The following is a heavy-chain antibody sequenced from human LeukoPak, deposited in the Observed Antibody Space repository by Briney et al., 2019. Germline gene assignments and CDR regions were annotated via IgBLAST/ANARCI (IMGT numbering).Heavy chain of an antibody. CDR1: GYTFTRYA. D-gene: IGHD3-16*01. Sequence: ASVKVSCKASGYTFTRYAIRWVRPAPAQGLEWMGWISTYTDNTNYAQKVQGRVTMTTDTSTSTAYMELRSLRSDDTAVYYCARVGFGNAFDIWGQGTMVTVSS. CDR3: ARVGFGNAFDI. CDR2: ISTYTDNT. J-gene: IGHJ3*02. V-gene: IGHV1-18*01.